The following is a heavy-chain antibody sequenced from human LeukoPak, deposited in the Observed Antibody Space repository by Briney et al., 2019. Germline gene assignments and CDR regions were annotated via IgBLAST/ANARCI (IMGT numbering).Heavy chain of an antibody. CDR3: ATGSSGWSY. D-gene: IGHD6-19*01. V-gene: IGHV5-10-1*01. J-gene: IGHJ4*02. Sequence: GESLRISCKASGYSFSSYWISWIRQVPGKGLEWMGRIDPRDSSTNYSPSFQGRVTISTDKSISAAFLQWSSLRASDTAIYYCATGSSGWSYWGQGALVTVSS. CDR1: GYSFSSYW. CDR2: IDPRDSST.